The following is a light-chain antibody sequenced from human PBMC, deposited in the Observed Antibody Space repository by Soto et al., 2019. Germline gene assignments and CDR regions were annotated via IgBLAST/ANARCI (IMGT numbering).Light chain of an antibody. V-gene: IGLV2-8*01. Sequence: QSVLTQPPFASGSPGQSVTISCTGTSSDVGGYNYVSWYQQHPGKAPKLMIYEVSKRPSGVPDRFSGSKSGNTASLTVSGLQAEDEADYYCSSYVGTNSYVFGTGTKVTVL. CDR3: SSYVGTNSYV. CDR2: EVS. CDR1: SSDVGGYNY. J-gene: IGLJ1*01.